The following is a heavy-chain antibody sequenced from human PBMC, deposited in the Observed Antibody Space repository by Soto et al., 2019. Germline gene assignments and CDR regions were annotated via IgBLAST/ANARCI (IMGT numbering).Heavy chain of an antibody. CDR1: GGTFSSYA. CDR3: ARDLGYCSSTSCFPPYYYYYGMDV. J-gene: IGHJ6*02. CDR2: IIPIFGTA. D-gene: IGHD2-2*01. V-gene: IGHV1-69*13. Sequence: SVKVSCKASGGTFSSYAISWVRQAPGQGLEWMRGIIPIFGTANYAQKFQGRVTITADESTSTAYMELSSLRSEDTAVYYCARDLGYCSSTSCFPPYYYYYGMDVWGQGTTVTVSS.